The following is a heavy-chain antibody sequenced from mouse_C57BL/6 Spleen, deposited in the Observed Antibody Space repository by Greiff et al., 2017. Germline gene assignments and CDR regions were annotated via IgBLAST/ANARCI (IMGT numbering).Heavy chain of an antibody. Sequence: QVQLQQPGAELVKPGASVKLSCKASGYTFTSYWMHWVKQRPGQGLEWIGMIHPNSGSTNYNEKFKSKATLTVDKSSSTAYMQLSSLTSEDSAVYYCARDGVLRWYFEVWGTGTTVTVSS. CDR2: IHPNSGST. V-gene: IGHV1-64*01. D-gene: IGHD2-14*01. CDR3: ARDGVLRWYFEV. J-gene: IGHJ1*03. CDR1: GYTFTSYW.